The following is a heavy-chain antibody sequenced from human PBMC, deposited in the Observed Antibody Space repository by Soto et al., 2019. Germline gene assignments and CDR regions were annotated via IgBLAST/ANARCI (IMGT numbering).Heavy chain of an antibody. CDR3: ARGRRGYSSSWYEY. CDR2: MNHSAST. V-gene: IGHV4-34*01. Sequence: PSETLSLTCAVYTGSLCGYSWSWIRQPPVKGLELIGEMNHSASTNYNPSLNSRVTISVDTSKNQFSLKLSSVTAADTAVYYCARGRRGYSSSWYEYWGQGTLVTVSS. CDR1: TGSLCGYS. J-gene: IGHJ4*02. D-gene: IGHD6-13*01.